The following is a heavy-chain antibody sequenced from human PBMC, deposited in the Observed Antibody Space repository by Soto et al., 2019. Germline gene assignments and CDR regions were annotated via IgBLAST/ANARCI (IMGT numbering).Heavy chain of an antibody. Sequence: SETLSLTCTVSGGSISSGGYYWSWIRQHPGKGLEWIGYIYYSGSTYYNPSLKSRVTISVDTSKNQFSLKLSSVTAADTAVYYCARVSGPTGYYDFWSGPNPVFDYWGQGTLVTVSS. CDR1: GGSISSGGYY. J-gene: IGHJ4*02. CDR3: ARVSGPTGYYDFWSGPNPVFDY. D-gene: IGHD3-3*01. CDR2: IYYSGST. V-gene: IGHV4-31*03.